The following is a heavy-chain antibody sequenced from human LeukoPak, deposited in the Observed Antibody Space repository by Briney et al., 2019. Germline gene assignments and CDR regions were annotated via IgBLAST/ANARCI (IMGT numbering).Heavy chain of an antibody. V-gene: IGHV1-24*01. D-gene: IGHD1-26*01. CDR3: ASPLVGATLLYAFDI. CDR1: EYTLTELS. J-gene: IGHJ3*02. Sequence: ASVKVSCKVSEYTLTELSMHWVRQAPGKGLEWMGGFDPEDGETIYAQKFQGRVTMTEDTSTDTAYMELSSLRSEDTAVYYCASPLVGATLLYAFDIWGQGTMVTVSS. CDR2: FDPEDGET.